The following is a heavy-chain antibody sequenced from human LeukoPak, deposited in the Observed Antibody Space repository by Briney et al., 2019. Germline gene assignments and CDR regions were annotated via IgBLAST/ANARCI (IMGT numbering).Heavy chain of an antibody. Sequence: PGGSLRLSCAASGLTFSGSAMHWVRQASGKGLEWVGRIRSKANSYATAYAASVRGRFTISRDDSKNTAYLQMNSLKTEDTAVYYCTRRGYDSSGYYGYWGQGTLVTVSS. CDR1: GLTFSGSA. CDR2: IRSKANSYAT. J-gene: IGHJ4*02. V-gene: IGHV3-73*01. D-gene: IGHD3-22*01. CDR3: TRRGYDSSGYYGY.